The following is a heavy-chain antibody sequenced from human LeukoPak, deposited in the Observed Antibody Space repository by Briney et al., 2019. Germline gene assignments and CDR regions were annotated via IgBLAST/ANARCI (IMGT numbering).Heavy chain of an antibody. V-gene: IGHV3-23*01. J-gene: IGHJ4*02. CDR3: AKCLGDGTNYYFAH. Sequence: PGGSLRPSCAASGFTFSSYAMGWVRLAPGKGLEWVSLISGSGDNSYCADSVKGRFTISRDNSKNTLYLQMSSLRAEDTALYYCAKCLGDGTNYYFAHWGQGTLVTVSS. D-gene: IGHD4/OR15-4a*01. CDR1: GFTFSSYA. CDR2: ISGSGDNS.